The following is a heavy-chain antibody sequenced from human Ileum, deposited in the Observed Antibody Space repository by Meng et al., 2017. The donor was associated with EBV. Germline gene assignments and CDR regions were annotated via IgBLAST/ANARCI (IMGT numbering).Heavy chain of an antibody. CDR3: ARDARFLWGGWFDP. J-gene: IGHJ5*02. CDR2: IFHSGST. CDR1: GDSISSNYW. Sequence: QLQLQESGLGLVSPWGTPSLTLPVSGDSISSNYWWSWVRQSPGEGLDWIGEIFHSGSTNYNPSPKSRVSISVDKSKNQFSLNLTSVTAADTAVYYCARDARFLWGGWFDPWGQGTLVTVSS. D-gene: IGHD2-21*01. V-gene: IGHV4-4*02.